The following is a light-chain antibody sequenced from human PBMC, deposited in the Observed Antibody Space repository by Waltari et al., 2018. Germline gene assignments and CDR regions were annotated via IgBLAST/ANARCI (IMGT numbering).Light chain of an antibody. V-gene: IGKV1-27*01. J-gene: IGKJ4*01. CDR2: TAS. CDR3: QKYNSAPRT. CDR1: QGISNY. Sequence: DIQLTQSPSSLSASVGDRVTISCRASQGISNYLAWYQQKPGKVPKLLIYTASTLQSGVPSRFSGSGAGTEFTLTISSLQPEDVATYYCQKYNSAPRTFGGGTKVEIK.